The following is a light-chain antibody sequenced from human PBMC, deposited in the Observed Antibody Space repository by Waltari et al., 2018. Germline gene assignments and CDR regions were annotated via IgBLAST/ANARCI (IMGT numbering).Light chain of an antibody. CDR1: KLEDSY. J-gene: IGLJ2*01. Sequence: SYELTQPPSVSVSPGQTASISCSGDKLEDSYVCWYQQKPGQSPVLVLHQDSKRPSGIPERFSGFNSGNTATRTISETQAMDEADYYCQAWDRNTYVVFGGGTKLTVL. CDR2: QDS. CDR3: QAWDRNTYVV. V-gene: IGLV3-1*01.